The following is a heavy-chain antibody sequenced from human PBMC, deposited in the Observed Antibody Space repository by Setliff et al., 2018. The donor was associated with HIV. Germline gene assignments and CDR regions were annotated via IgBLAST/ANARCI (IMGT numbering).Heavy chain of an antibody. CDR2: INPNSGAT. Sequence: ASVKVSCKASGYIFSDYYIHWVRQTPGQGLEWMGRINPNSGATDYAQKFQGRVTITRDTSISTAYMELSSLRSEDTAVYYCARGRKYLTTVTTSYFYYMDVWGKGTTVTVSS. J-gene: IGHJ6*03. CDR3: ARGRKYLTTVTTSYFYYMDV. V-gene: IGHV1-8*03. CDR1: GYIFSDYY. D-gene: IGHD4-4*01.